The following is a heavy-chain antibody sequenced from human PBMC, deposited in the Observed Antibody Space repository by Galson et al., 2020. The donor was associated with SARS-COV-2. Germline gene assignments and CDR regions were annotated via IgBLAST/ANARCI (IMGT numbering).Heavy chain of an antibody. D-gene: IGHD3-9*01. Sequence: YNPSLKSRVTISVDTSKNQFSLKLSSVTAADTAVYYCARDQGLYDILTGSRRYYYYGMDVWGQGTTVTVSS. J-gene: IGHJ6*02. CDR3: ARDQGLYDILTGSRRYYYYGMDV. V-gene: IGHV4-39*07.